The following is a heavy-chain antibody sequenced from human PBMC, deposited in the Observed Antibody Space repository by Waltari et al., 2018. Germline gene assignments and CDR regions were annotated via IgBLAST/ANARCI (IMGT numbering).Heavy chain of an antibody. Sequence: QVQLVQSGAEVKKPGSSVKVSCKASGGTFSSYAISWVRQAPGQGLEWMGGSIPIFGTANDAQKCQGRGTITADESTSTAYMELSSLRSEDTAVYYCARVESEQLGPPYMDVWGKGTTVTVSS. CDR2: SIPIFGTA. D-gene: IGHD6-13*01. J-gene: IGHJ6*03. CDR3: ARVESEQLGPPYMDV. V-gene: IGHV1-69*01. CDR1: GGTFSSYA.